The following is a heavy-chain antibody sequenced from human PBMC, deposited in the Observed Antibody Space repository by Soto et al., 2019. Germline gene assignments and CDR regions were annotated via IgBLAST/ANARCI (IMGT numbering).Heavy chain of an antibody. Sequence: GSLRLSCAASGFTFSSYPMHWVRQGPGKGLEYVSAISGNGVSTYYANSVKGRFTISRDNSKNTLYLQMSSLRAEDTAVYYCXKSMDIVVVPAALFGKTFYYWGQGTLVTVSS. CDR3: XKSMDIVVVPAALFGKTFYY. V-gene: IGHV3-64D*08. D-gene: IGHD2-2*03. CDR1: GFTFSSYP. CDR2: ISGNGVST. J-gene: IGHJ4*02.